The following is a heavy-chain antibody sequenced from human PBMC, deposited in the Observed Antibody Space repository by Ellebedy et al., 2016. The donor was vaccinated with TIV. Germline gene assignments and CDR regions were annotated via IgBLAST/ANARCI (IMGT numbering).Heavy chain of an antibody. D-gene: IGHD2-15*01. V-gene: IGHV4-59*02. CDR3: ARFIPIGYCTTGDCDRGFDF. CDR2: IYYSGYT. CDR1: NGSVSGYY. Sequence: SETLSLTXTVSNGSVSGYYWSWIRQPPGKGLEWIGYIYYSGYTTYNPSLKSRVTISVSTSKNQITLNLSSVTAADTAVYYCARFIPIGYCTTGDCDRGFDFWGQGTLVTVS. J-gene: IGHJ4*02.